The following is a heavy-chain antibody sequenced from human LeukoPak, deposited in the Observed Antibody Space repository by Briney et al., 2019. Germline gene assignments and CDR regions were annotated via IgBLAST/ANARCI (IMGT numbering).Heavy chain of an antibody. Sequence: GGSLRLSCAASGFTFSKHWMTWVRQAPGKGLEWVASIKEDGSEKYYVDPVEGRFTISRDNAENSLSLQMNSLRVADTALYYCAREITIFGRVFGFDLWGQGTLSPSPQ. D-gene: IGHD3-3*01. CDR1: GFTFSKHW. CDR3: AREITIFGRVFGFDL. V-gene: IGHV3-7*01. J-gene: IGHJ4*02. CDR2: IKEDGSEK.